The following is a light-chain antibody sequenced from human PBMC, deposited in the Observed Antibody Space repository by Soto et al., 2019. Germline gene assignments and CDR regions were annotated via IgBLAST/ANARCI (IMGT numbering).Light chain of an antibody. Sequence: EIMFTQAPGTLSLSTGERGTLSCRASQIVSSNFLAWYQQKPGQAPRLLIFDASTRATGIPDRFTGRGSGTDLTLTISRLEPEDFGVDYCKFYGEPPKTFGQWTKVEIK. CDR2: DAS. J-gene: IGKJ1*01. V-gene: IGKV3-20*01. CDR1: QIVSSNF. CDR3: KFYGEPPKT.